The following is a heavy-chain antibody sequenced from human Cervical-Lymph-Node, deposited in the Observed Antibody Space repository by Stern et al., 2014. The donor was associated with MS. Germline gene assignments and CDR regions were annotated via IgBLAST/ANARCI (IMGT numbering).Heavy chain of an antibody. J-gene: IGHJ4*02. CDR3: AKDSTATTSYFDS. D-gene: IGHD4-17*01. V-gene: IGHV3-9*01. CDR2: ISWNSVAM. CDR1: GFTFDDYA. Sequence: QLVESGGGLVQSGRSLRLSCAASGFTFDDYAVHWVRQAPGKGLEWVSGISWNSVAMAYADSVKGRFTISRDNARNSLYLQLDSLRPEDTALYYCAKDSTATTSYFDSWGQGTLVTVSS.